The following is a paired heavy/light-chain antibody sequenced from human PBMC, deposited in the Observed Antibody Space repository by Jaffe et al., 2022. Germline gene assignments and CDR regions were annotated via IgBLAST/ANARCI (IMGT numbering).Light chain of an antibody. CDR2: DVS. CDR3: CSYAGSFHWM. CDR1: SSDVGGYNY. V-gene: IGLV2-11*01. J-gene: IGLJ3*02. Sequence: QSALTQPRSVSGSPGQSVTISCTGTSSDVGGYNYVSWYQQHPGKAPKLMIYDVSKRPSGVPDRFSGSKSGNTASLTISGLQAEDEADYYCCSYAGSFHWMFGGGTKLTVL.
Heavy chain of an antibody. J-gene: IGHJ4*02. D-gene: IGHD1-26*01. Sequence: QVQLQESGPGLVKPSETLSLTCVVSGYSISRDYYWGWIRQPPGKGLEWIGTIYHSGSTYYNSSLKSRVTISLDMSKNQFSLKLSSVTAADTAVYYCARQAGRVTVGATQFDYWGQGTLVTVSS. V-gene: IGHV4-38-2*01. CDR1: GYSISRDYY. CDR2: IYHSGST. CDR3: ARQAGRVTVGATQFDY.